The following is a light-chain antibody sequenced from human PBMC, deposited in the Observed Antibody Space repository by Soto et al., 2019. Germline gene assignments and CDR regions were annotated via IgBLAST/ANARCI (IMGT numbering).Light chain of an antibody. CDR1: QSVSSN. Sequence: EVVMTQSPATLSVSPGERATLSCRASQSVSSNLAWYQQKPGQAPMLLIYGASTRATGIPAKFSASGSGTEFSITISSLQSEDFAVYYCQQYNDWWTFGQGTKVEIK. CDR3: QQYNDWWT. J-gene: IGKJ1*01. V-gene: IGKV3-15*01. CDR2: GAS.